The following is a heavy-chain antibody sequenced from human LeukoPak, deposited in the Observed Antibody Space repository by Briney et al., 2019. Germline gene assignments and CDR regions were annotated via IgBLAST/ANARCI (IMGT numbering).Heavy chain of an antibody. CDR3: ARTYSSSGDFDY. J-gene: IGHJ4*02. D-gene: IGHD6-13*01. CDR1: GYIFTSYY. Sequence: GASVKVSCKASGYIFTSYYMHWVRQAPGQGLEWMGIINPSGGSTSYAQKFQGRVTMTRDTSMSTVYMELSSLRSEDTAVYYCARTYSSSGDFDYWGQGTLVTVSS. V-gene: IGHV1-46*01. CDR2: INPSGGST.